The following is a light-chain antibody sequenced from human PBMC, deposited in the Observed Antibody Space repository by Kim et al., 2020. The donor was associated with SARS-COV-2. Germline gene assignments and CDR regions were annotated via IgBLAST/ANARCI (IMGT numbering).Light chain of an antibody. CDR2: YDS. V-gene: IGLV3-21*04. Sequence: APGKTARITCGGKGSGSKSVHWYQQKPGQAPVLVIYYDSDRPSGIPERFSGSNSGNTATLTISRVEAGDEADYYCQVWDSSSDHPVFGGGTQLTVL. CDR3: QVWDSSSDHPV. J-gene: IGLJ2*01. CDR1: GSGSKS.